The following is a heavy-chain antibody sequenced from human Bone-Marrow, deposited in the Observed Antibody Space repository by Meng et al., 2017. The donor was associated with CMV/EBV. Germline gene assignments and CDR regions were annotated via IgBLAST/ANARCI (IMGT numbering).Heavy chain of an antibody. V-gene: IGHV1-2*02. CDR1: GYTFTGYY. CDR3: ARVAEPHKSASYDFWSGYWFDP. CDR2: INPNSGGT. Sequence: ASVKVSCKASGYTFTGYYMHWVRQAPGQGLEWMGWINPNSGGTNYAQKFQGRVTMTRDTSISTAYMELSRLRSDDTAVYYCARVAEPHKSASYDFWSGYWFDPWGQGTLVTVSS. J-gene: IGHJ5*02. D-gene: IGHD3-3*01.